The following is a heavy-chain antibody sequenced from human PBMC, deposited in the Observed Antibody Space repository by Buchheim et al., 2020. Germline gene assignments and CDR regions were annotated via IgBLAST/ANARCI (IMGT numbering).Heavy chain of an antibody. D-gene: IGHD6-19*01. CDR1: GFTFSSYA. CDR3: ARDQLSSGWYYYYGMDV. V-gene: IGHV3-30*04. CDR2: ISYDGSNK. J-gene: IGHJ6*02. Sequence: QVQLVESGGGVVQPGRSLRLSCAASGFTFSSYAMHWVRQAPGKGLEWVAVISYDGSNKYYADSVKGRFTISRDNSKNTLYLQMNSLRAEDTAVYYCARDQLSSGWYYYYGMDVWGQGTT.